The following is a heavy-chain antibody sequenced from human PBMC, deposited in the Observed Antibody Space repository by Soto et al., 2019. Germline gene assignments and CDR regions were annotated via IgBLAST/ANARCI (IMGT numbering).Heavy chain of an antibody. CDR2: IYHSGST. CDR1: GGSISSNNW. V-gene: IGHV4-4*02. D-gene: IGHD1-26*01. CDR3: ARERGAGTYQGFDY. Sequence: QVQLQESGPGLVKPSGTLSLTCAVSGGSISSNNWWHWVRQPPGKGLEWIGEIYHSGSTNYNPSLKSRVTMSVDQSKNQFSLSLSSVTAADTAVYYCARERGAGTYQGFDYWGQGTLVTVSS. J-gene: IGHJ4*02.